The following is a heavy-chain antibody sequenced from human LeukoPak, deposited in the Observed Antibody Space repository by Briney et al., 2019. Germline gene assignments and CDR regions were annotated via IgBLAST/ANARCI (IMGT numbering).Heavy chain of an antibody. Sequence: GSSVKVSCKASGGTFSSYAISWVRQAPGQGLEWMGGIIPIFGTANYAQKFQGRVTITADESTSTAYMELSSLRSEDTAVYYCARTSDCSSTGCYPNFDYWGQGTLVTVSS. CDR2: IIPIFGTA. D-gene: IGHD2-2*01. CDR3: ARTSDCSSTGCYPNFDY. CDR1: GGTFSSYA. V-gene: IGHV1-69*01. J-gene: IGHJ4*02.